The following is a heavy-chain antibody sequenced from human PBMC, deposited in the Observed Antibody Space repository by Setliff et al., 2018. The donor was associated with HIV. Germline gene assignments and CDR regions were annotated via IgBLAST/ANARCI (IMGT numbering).Heavy chain of an antibody. CDR1: GGTFSSYI. V-gene: IGHV1-69*13. CDR2: IHPIFGTT. CDR3: AREERYYDGKGALDY. J-gene: IGHJ4*02. D-gene: IGHD3-22*01. Sequence: SVKVSCKASGGTFSSYITAWVRQAPGQGLEWMGGIHPIFGTTNYARDFMGRVSITADESTNTAYMELSRLISDDTAVYYCAREERYYDGKGALDYWGQGTLVTVSS.